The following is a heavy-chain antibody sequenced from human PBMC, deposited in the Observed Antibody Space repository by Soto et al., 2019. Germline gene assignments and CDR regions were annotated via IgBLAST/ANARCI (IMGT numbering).Heavy chain of an antibody. Sequence: GGSLRLSCAASGFTVSSNYMSWVRQAPGKGLEWVSVIYSGGSTYYADSVKGRFTISRDNSKNTLYLQMNSLRAEDTAVYYCAREGEGPQGDFGSGYPLPGVYGMDVWGQGTTVTVSS. V-gene: IGHV3-66*01. CDR2: IYSGGST. D-gene: IGHD3-3*01. J-gene: IGHJ6*02. CDR1: GFTVSSNY. CDR3: AREGEGPQGDFGSGYPLPGVYGMDV.